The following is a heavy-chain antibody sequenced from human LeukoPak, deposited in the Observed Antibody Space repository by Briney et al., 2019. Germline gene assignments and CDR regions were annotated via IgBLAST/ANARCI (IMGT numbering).Heavy chain of an antibody. CDR2: TRNKANSYTT. J-gene: IGHJ6*02. V-gene: IGHV3-72*01. D-gene: IGHD2-15*01. CDR3: ARADWSGGSCNPHYYYGMDV. Sequence: GGSLHLSCAASGFTFSDHYMDWARQAPGKGLEWVGRTRNKANSYTTEYVAYVKGRFTISRDDSKNSLYLQMDSLKTEDTAGYYCARADWSGGSCNPHYYYGMDVWGQGTTVTVSS. CDR1: GFTFSDHY.